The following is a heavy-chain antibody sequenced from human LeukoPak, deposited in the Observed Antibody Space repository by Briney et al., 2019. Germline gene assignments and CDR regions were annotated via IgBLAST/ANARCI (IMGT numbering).Heavy chain of an antibody. CDR3: ARQQLVKGYFDY. CDR2: INHSGST. CDR1: GGSFSGYY. V-gene: IGHV4-34*01. D-gene: IGHD6-13*01. Sequence: SETLSLTCAVYGGSFSGYYWSWIRQPPGKGLEWIGEINHSGSTNYNPSLKSRVTISVDTSKNQFSLKLSPVTAADTAVYYCARQQLVKGYFDYWGQGTLVTVSS. J-gene: IGHJ4*02.